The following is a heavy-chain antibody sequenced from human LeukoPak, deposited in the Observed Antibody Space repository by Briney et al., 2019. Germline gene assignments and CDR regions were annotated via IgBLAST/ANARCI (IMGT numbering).Heavy chain of an antibody. D-gene: IGHD3-22*01. CDR2: ISYDGSQK. J-gene: IGHJ4*02. V-gene: IGHV3-30*18. CDR3: AKSEVYYFGTSGGFDY. CDR1: GFTFSDYS. Sequence: GGSLRLSCAASGFTFSDYSMHWVRQAPGKGLEWAAIISYDGSQKYYADPVMGRFTISRDNSKNTLYVEMNSLTTEDTAVYYCAKSEVYYFGTSGGFDYWGQGTLVTVAS.